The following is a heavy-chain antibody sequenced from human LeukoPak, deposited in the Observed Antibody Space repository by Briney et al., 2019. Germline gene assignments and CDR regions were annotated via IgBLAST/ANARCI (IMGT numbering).Heavy chain of an antibody. CDR1: GFTFSSYG. J-gene: IGHJ3*02. Sequence: GGSLRLSCVVSGFTFSSYGMSWVRQAPGKGLEWVSAISGSGSNTYYADSVKGRFTISRDNSKNTLYLQMNSLRAEDTAVYSCAKDRRTLSAFDIWGQGTMVTVSS. CDR3: AKDRRTLSAFDI. CDR2: ISGSGSNT. D-gene: IGHD2-2*01. V-gene: IGHV3-23*01.